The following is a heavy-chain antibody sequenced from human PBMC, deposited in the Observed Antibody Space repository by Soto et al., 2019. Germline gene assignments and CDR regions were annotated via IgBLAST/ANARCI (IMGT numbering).Heavy chain of an antibody. V-gene: IGHV3-23*01. Sequence: PVGSLRLSCAASGFTFSSYAMSWVRQAPGKGLEWVSAISGSGGSTYYADSVKGRFTISRDNSKNTLYLQMNSLRAEDTAVYYCAKVSSVGYDDISGYLDYWGQGTLVTVSS. CDR1: GFTFSSYA. J-gene: IGHJ4*02. CDR2: ISGSGGST. CDR3: AKVSSVGYDDISGYLDY. D-gene: IGHD3-22*01.